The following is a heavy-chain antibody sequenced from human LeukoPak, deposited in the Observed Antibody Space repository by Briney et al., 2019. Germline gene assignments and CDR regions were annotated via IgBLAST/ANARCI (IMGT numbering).Heavy chain of an antibody. CDR2: IYSDGST. J-gene: IGHJ5*02. D-gene: IGHD2-2*02. V-gene: IGHV3-66*04. CDR3: ARHIVVVPAAICWFDP. CDR1: GFTVSSNY. Sequence: PGGSLRLSCATSGFTVSSNYMSWVRQAPGKGLEWVSVIYSDGSTYYADSVKDRFTMSRDNLKNTLYLQMNSLRVEDTAVYYCARHIVVVPAAICWFDPWGQGTLVTVSS.